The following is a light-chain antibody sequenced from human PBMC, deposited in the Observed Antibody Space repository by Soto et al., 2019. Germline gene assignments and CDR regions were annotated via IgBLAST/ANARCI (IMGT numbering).Light chain of an antibody. J-gene: IGKJ2*01. V-gene: IGKV3-15*01. CDR3: QQYINGYT. CDR2: SAS. Sequence: EVVMTQSPATLSVFPGQRVTLSCRASQSVSTSLAWYQQKPGQAPSLLIYSASTRATGIPARCSGSGSGTEFTLTISSLESEDFAVYYCQQYINGYTFGQGTKLEIK. CDR1: QSVSTS.